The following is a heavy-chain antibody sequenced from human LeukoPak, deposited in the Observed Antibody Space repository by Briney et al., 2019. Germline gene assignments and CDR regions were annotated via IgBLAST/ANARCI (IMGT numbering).Heavy chain of an antibody. CDR1: GFTFDDYA. J-gene: IGHJ5*02. Sequence: GRSLRLSCAASGFTFDDYAMHWVRQAPGKGLEWVSGISWNSGSIGYADSVKGRFTISRDNAKNSLYLQMNSLRAEDTALYYCAKAGSYCGGDCSNWFDPWGQGTLVTASS. CDR2: ISWNSGSI. D-gene: IGHD2-21*02. V-gene: IGHV3-9*01. CDR3: AKAGSYCGGDCSNWFDP.